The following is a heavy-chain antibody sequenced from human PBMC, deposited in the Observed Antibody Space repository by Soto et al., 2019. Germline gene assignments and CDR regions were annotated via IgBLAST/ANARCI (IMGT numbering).Heavy chain of an antibody. D-gene: IGHD3-10*01. CDR3: ATAVYYAGGIAFDI. CDR1: GFTFSSSA. J-gene: IGHJ3*02. V-gene: IGHV1-58*01. CDR2: SFFGSGNA. Sequence: VASVKGSCKASGFTFSSSALNWVRQAPGQRREWIGWSFFGSGNANYAQKLQERVTITRDMSTSTAYMDLSSLRSEDTAVYYCATAVYYAGGIAFDIWGQGTMVTVSS.